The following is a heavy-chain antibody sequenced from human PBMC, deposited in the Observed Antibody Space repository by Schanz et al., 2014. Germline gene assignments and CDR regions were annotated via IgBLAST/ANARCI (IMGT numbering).Heavy chain of an antibody. CDR1: GTSITSSTYY. D-gene: IGHD3-22*01. V-gene: IGHV4-39*01. CDR3: ARPSSVVGITGWFDT. CDR2: ISYSGNT. Sequence: QLQLRESGPGLVKPSETLSLICSVSGTSITSSTYYWGWIRQPPGKGPEWIGSISYSGNTYYTPSLKSRDTIPLALPKTQFPRTLPSVPAADTAVYYCARPSSVVGITGWFDTWGQGTLVTVSS. J-gene: IGHJ5*02.